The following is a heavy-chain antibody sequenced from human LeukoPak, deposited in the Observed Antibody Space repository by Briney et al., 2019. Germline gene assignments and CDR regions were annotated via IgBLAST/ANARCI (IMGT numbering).Heavy chain of an antibody. J-gene: IGHJ5*02. CDR2: IYHGGST. CDR1: GGSISTDY. CDR3: ARPTNGGWFDP. V-gene: IGHV4-59*08. D-gene: IGHD2-8*01. Sequence: SETLSLTCTVSGGSISTDYWGWIRQPPGKGLEWIGYIYHGGSTNYNPSLKSRVTISVDTSKNQFSLKLSSVTAADTAVYYCARPTNGGWFDPWGQGTLVTVSS.